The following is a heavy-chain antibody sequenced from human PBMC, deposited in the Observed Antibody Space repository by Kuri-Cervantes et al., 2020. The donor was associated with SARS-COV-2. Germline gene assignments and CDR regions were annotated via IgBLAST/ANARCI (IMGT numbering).Heavy chain of an antibody. Sequence: SVNVSCKTPETTFPNYDINWVRQATGQGLEWMGMVKTNSGNTLYAQFFQGRVTMTRDISTSTVYMELSSLTSEDTAIYYCYCAPKEGFDSWGQGTMVTVSS. CDR3: YCAPKEGFDS. J-gene: IGHJ4*02. D-gene: IGHD2-21*01. CDR2: VKTNSGNT. CDR1: ETTFPNYD. V-gene: IGHV1-8*01.